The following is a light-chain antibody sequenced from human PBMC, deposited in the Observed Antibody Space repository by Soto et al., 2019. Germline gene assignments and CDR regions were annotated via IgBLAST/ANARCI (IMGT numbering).Light chain of an antibody. CDR3: CSSAGSSLYV. CDR2: EGT. CDR1: SSDVGSYNL. Sequence: QSVLTQPASVSGSPGQSIAISCTGTSSDVGSYNLVSWYQQHPGKAPKLMIYEGTKRPSGVSNRFSGSKSGNTASLTISGLQAEDEADYYCCSSAGSSLYVFGSGTNFTVL. J-gene: IGLJ1*01. V-gene: IGLV2-23*01.